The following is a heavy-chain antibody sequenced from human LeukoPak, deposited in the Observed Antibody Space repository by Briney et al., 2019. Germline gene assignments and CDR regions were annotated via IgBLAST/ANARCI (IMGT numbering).Heavy chain of an antibody. CDR1: GFTFSSYS. J-gene: IGHJ4*02. CDR3: ARDYDFWSGSYGSNFDY. V-gene: IGHV3-48*02. D-gene: IGHD3-3*01. Sequence: PGGSLRLSCAASGFTFSSYSMNWVRQAPGKGLEWVSYISSSSSTIYYADSVKGRFTISRDNAKNSLYLQMNSLRDEDTAVYYCARDYDFWSGSYGSNFDYWGQGTLVTVSS. CDR2: ISSSSSTI.